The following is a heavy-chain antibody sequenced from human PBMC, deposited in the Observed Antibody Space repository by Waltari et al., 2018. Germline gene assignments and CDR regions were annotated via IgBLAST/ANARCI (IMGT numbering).Heavy chain of an antibody. CDR2: IYSGGST. J-gene: IGHJ6*02. D-gene: IGHD3-10*01. Sequence: EVQLVESGGGLVQPGGSLRLSCAASGFTVSSNYMSWVRPAPGKGLEWVSVIYSGGSTYYADSVKGRFTISRDNSKNTLYLQMNSLRAEDTAVYYCARSGSYYYGSGSYPYGMDVWGQGTTVTVSS. V-gene: IGHV3-66*02. CDR1: GFTVSSNY. CDR3: ARSGSYYYGSGSYPYGMDV.